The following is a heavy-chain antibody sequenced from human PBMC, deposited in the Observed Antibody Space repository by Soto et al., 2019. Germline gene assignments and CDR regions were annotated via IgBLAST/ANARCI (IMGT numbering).Heavy chain of an antibody. Sequence: EVQAVESGGGLVQPGGSLRLSCAASGFTFSSYWMHWVRQAPGKGLAWISRINSDGSRTDYADSVKGRFNISRDNAKNTLYLQMNSLRVEDTCVYYCTRGVQSSSASTSDYWGQGTLVTVSS. D-gene: IGHD2-15*01. CDR2: INSDGSRT. CDR3: TRGVQSSSASTSDY. CDR1: GFTFSSYW. J-gene: IGHJ4*02. V-gene: IGHV3-74*01.